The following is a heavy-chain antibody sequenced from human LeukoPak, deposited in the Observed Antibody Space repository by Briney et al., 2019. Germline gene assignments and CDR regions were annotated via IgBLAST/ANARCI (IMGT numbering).Heavy chain of an antibody. CDR3: ARLLDSRKYNWFDP. V-gene: IGHV4-39*07. CDR2: INHSGST. Sequence: SETLSLTCTVSGGSMSRSSYYWSWIRQPPGKGLEWIGEINHSGSTNYNPSLKSRVTISVDTSKNQFSLKLSSVTAADTAVYYCARLLDSRKYNWFDPWGQGTLVTVSS. J-gene: IGHJ5*02. CDR1: GGSMSRSSYY. D-gene: IGHD3-22*01.